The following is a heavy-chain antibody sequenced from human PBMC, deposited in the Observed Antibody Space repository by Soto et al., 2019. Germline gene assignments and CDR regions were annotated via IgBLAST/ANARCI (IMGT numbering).Heavy chain of an antibody. CDR3: AKDHYSSGYYYVRYFDY. CDR1: GFTFSSYA. J-gene: IGHJ4*02. CDR2: ISGSGGST. D-gene: IGHD3-22*01. Sequence: GGSLRLSCAASGFTFSSYAMSWVRQAPGKGLEWVSAISGSGGSTYYADSVKGRFTISRDNSKNTLYLQMNSLRAEDTAVYYCAKDHYSSGYYYVRYFDYWGQGTLVTVSS. V-gene: IGHV3-23*01.